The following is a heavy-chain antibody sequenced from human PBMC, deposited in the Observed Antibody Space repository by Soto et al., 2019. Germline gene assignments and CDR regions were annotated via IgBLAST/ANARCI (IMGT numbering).Heavy chain of an antibody. CDR2: IYYDGSKK. D-gene: IGHD3-10*01. CDR1: GFTFDNFG. V-gene: IGHV3-33*01. Sequence: QVQLVESGGGVVQPGRSLRLSCAASGFTFDNFGMHWVGQAPGKGLEWVSVIYYDGSKKYYADSVRGRFTISRDNSKNMLYLQMDSLRAEDTATYYCARSPRVRGGTASRGCWGQGTLVTVSS. CDR3: ARSPRVRGGTASRGC. J-gene: IGHJ4*02.